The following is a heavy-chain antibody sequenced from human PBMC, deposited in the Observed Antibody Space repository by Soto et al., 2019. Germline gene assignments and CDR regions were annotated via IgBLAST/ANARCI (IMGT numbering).Heavy chain of an antibody. CDR3: AKFGPSSGWKNWFDP. Sequence: RLSCAASGFTFSSYAMSWVRQAPGKGLEWVSAISGSGGSTYFADSVKGQFTISRDNSKNTLYLQMNSLRAEDTAVYYCAKFGPSSGWKNWFDPWGQGTLVTVSS. CDR1: GFTFSSYA. J-gene: IGHJ5*02. V-gene: IGHV3-23*01. CDR2: ISGSGGST. D-gene: IGHD6-19*01.